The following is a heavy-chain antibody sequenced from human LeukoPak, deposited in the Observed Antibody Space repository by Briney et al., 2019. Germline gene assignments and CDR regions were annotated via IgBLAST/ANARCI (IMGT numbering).Heavy chain of an antibody. D-gene: IGHD5-12*01. J-gene: IGHJ6*02. CDR1: GFSFSTSP. Sequence: GGSLKLSCAASGFSFSTSPMSWVRQPPGKGLEWVSAMNNGPGATFYRDSVRGRFTIPRDDSKSTLYLQMNSLRAEDTGTYYCAKTHYDLLDVWGQGTTVTVSS. V-gene: IGHV3-23*01. CDR3: AKTHYDLLDV. CDR2: MNNGPGAT.